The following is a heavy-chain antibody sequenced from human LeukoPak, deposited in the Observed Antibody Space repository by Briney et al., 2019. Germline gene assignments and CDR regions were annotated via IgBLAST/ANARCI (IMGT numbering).Heavy chain of an antibody. J-gene: IGHJ4*02. CDR1: GDSVSSGTYY. V-gene: IGHV4-61*01. D-gene: IGHD5-24*01. CDR2: INHSGST. CDR3: ARGRRDGYKVRRYFDY. Sequence: SETLSLTCTVSGDSVSSGTYYWNWIRQPPGKGLEWIGEINHSGSTNYNPSLKSRVTISVDTSKNQFSLKLSSVTAADTAVYYCARGRRDGYKVRRYFDYWGQGTLVTVSS.